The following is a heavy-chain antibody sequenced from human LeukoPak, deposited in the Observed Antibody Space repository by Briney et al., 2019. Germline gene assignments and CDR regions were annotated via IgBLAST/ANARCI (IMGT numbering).Heavy chain of an antibody. CDR1: GFAFSSYN. D-gene: IGHD3-22*01. CDR2: IGSSGSPT. J-gene: IGHJ6*02. V-gene: IGHV3-48*02. Sequence: GGSLRLSCAASGFAFSSYNMNWVRQAPGKGLEWISYIGSSGSPTHYADSVGGRFTISRDNAKNSPYLQMNSLRDEDTAVYFCARRPYSDTSGRLSDVWGQGTTVTVSS. CDR3: ARRPYSDTSGRLSDV.